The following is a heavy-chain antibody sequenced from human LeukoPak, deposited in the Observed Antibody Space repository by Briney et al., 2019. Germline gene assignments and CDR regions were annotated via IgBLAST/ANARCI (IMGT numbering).Heavy chain of an antibody. CDR1: GFTFSSYW. CDR3: ARDRVLRYFDGVFDY. D-gene: IGHD3-9*01. J-gene: IGHJ4*02. V-gene: IGHV3-7*01. Sequence: GGSLRFSCAASGFTFSSYWMSWVRQAPGKGLEWVANIKQDGSEKYYVDSVKGRFTISRDNAKNSLYLQMNSLRAEDTAVYYCARDRVLRYFDGVFDYWGQGTLVTVSS. CDR2: IKQDGSEK.